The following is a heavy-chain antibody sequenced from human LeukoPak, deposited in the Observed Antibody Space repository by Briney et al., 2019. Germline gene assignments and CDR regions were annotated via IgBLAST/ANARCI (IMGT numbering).Heavy chain of an antibody. CDR1: GFTFTDYW. V-gene: IGHV3-7*01. D-gene: IGHD5/OR15-5a*01. CDR3: ARDVSVSGMDV. CDR2: IKRDGSEK. J-gene: IGHJ6*02. Sequence: GGSLRLSCAASGFTFTDYWMSWVRQAPGKGLEWVANIKRDGSEKYYVDSVKGRFTTSRDNPKKSVYLQMNSLRAEDTAIYYCARDVSVSGMDVWGQGTTVTVSS.